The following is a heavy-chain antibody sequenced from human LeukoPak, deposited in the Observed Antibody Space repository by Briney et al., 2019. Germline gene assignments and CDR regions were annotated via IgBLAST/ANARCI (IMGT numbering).Heavy chain of an antibody. CDR1: GFTFSSYA. CDR2: TSGSGGST. Sequence: GGSLRPSCAASGFTFSSYAMSWVRQAPGKGLEWVSATSGSGGSTYYADSVKGRFTISRDNSKNTLYLQMNSLRAEDTAVYYCARKYYDFWSGYSPYFDYWGQGTLVTVSS. V-gene: IGHV3-23*01. D-gene: IGHD3-3*01. CDR3: ARKYYDFWSGYSPYFDY. J-gene: IGHJ4*02.